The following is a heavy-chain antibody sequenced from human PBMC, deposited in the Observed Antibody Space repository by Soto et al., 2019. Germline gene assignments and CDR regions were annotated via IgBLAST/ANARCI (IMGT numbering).Heavy chain of an antibody. J-gene: IGHJ6*03. CDR3: ASQSGYYTSYYYYYMDV. CDR1: GDSISSSSHY. D-gene: IGHD3-3*01. Sequence: SETLSLTCSVSGDSISSSSHYWGWIRQPPGKGLEWIGSIYYSGSTYYNPSLKSRVTISVDTSKNQFSLKLSSVTAADTAVYYCASQSGYYTSYYYYYMDVWGKGTTVTVS. V-gene: IGHV4-39*01. CDR2: IYYSGST.